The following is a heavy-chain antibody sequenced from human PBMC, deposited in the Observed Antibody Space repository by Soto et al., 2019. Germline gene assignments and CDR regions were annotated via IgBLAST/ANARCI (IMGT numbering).Heavy chain of an antibody. CDR2: IHYSGST. CDR3: AGGAAADYFDY. CDR1: GGSLSSYY. Sequence: PSETLSLTCTVSGGSLSSYYWSWIRQPPGKGLEWIGYIHYSGSTKYNPSLKSRVTMSVDTSKNQFSLRLSSVTAADTAVYYCAGGAAADYFDYWGQGSLVTVSS. V-gene: IGHV4-59*12. D-gene: IGHD6-13*01. J-gene: IGHJ4*02.